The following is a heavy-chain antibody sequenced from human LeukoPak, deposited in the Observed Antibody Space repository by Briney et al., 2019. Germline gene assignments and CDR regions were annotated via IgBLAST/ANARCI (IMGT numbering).Heavy chain of an antibody. D-gene: IGHD2-15*01. CDR2: ISSGSNYM. V-gene: IGHV3-21*01. J-gene: IGHJ5*02. CDR1: GFTFSTYS. CDR3: VGSGQTT. Sequence: GGSLRLSCVASGFTFSTYSMNWVRQAPGKGLEWVSSISSGSNYMYYADSLKGRFTISRDNAKNSLYLQMNSLRADDTAVYYCVGSGQTTWGQGTLVTVSS.